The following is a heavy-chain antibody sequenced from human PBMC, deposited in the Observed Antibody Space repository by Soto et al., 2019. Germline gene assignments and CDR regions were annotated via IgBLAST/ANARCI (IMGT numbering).Heavy chain of an antibody. D-gene: IGHD2-15*01. Sequence: SETLSLTCAVYGGSFSGYYWSWIRQPPGKGLEWIGEINHSGSTNYNPSLKSRVTISVDTSKNQFSLKLSSVTAADTAVYYCARVGDLSGGDIVVVVAATRGVRHYYYMDVWGKGTTVTVSS. CDR3: ARVGDLSGGDIVVVVAATRGVRHYYYMDV. CDR2: INHSGST. J-gene: IGHJ6*03. V-gene: IGHV4-34*01. CDR1: GGSFSGYY.